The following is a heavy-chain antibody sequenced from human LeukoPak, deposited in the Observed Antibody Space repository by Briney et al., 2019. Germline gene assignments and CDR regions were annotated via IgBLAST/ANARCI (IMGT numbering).Heavy chain of an antibody. CDR1: GFIFGNAW. CDR3: ADYYASGSYPP. Sequence: GGSLRLSCAASGFIFGNAWMNWVRQAPGKGLEWVGRILSKTSGGTTDYATPVKGRFAISRDDSKNMLYLHMNSLQIEDTAVYYCADYYASGSYPPWGQGTLVTVSS. J-gene: IGHJ5*02. V-gene: IGHV3-15*07. D-gene: IGHD3-10*01. CDR2: ILSKTSGGTT.